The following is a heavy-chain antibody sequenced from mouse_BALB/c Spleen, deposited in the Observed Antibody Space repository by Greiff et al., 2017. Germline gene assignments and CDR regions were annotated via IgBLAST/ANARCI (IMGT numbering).Heavy chain of an antibody. D-gene: IGHD4-1*01. V-gene: IGHV3-6*02. Sequence: EVKLVESGPGLVKPSQSLSLTCSVTGYSITSGYYWNWIRQFPGNKLEWMGYISYDGSNNYNPSLKNRISITRDTSKNQFFLKLNSVTTEDTATYYCARGWDGYFDYWGQGTTRTVSS. CDR2: ISYDGSN. CDR1: GYSITSGYY. J-gene: IGHJ2*01. CDR3: ARGWDGYFDY.